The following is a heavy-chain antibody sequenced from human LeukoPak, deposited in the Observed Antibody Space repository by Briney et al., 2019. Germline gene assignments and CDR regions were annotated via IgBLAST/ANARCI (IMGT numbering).Heavy chain of an antibody. CDR2: SRDKANSYTT. V-gene: IGHV3-72*01. J-gene: IGHJ4*02. CDR1: GFTFSDHY. D-gene: IGHD5-12*01. CDR3: VCASYSEGISWDLY. Sequence: GGSLRLSCAASGFTFSDHYMDWVRQAPGKGLEWVGRSRDKANSYTTEYASSVKGRFTISRDDSKNSLYLQMNSLKTEDTAVYYCVCASYSEGISWDLYWGQGTLVTVSS.